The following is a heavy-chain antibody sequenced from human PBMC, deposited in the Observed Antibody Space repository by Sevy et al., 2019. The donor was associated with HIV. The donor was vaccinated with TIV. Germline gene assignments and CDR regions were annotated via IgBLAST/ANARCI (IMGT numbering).Heavy chain of an antibody. CDR2: MYDSGSS. J-gene: IGHJ4*02. CDR1: GGSISGHY. CDR3: ARGGALTYYDTSGFQNYFDS. V-gene: IGHV4-59*11. D-gene: IGHD3-22*01. Sequence: SETLSLTCTVSGGSISGHYWGWIRQSPGKGLEWIAYMYDSGSSNYNTSLRSRVTISVDTSKNQIVLWLSAVIPADTAVYYCARGGALTYYDTSGFQNYFDSWGPGNLVTVSS.